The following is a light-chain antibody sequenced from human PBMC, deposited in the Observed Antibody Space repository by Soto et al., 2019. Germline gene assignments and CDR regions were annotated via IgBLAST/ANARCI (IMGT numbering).Light chain of an antibody. V-gene: IGKV3-20*01. CDR1: QSVSSNY. CDR3: QQYGSSYPWT. J-gene: IGKJ1*01. CDR2: GAS. Sequence: IGWTLSPATLSLSPGERATLSCRASQSVSSNYLAWYQQKPGQAPRLLIYGASSRATGIPDRFSGSGSGTDFTLTIRRLEPEDFAVYYCQQYGSSYPWTFGQGTRWIS.